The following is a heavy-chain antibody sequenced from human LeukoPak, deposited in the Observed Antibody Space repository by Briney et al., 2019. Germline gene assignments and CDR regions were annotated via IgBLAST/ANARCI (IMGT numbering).Heavy chain of an antibody. J-gene: IGHJ4*02. CDR3: ARDLPFDL. Sequence: PGGSLRLSCAASGFIFNKYWMTWVRQAPGEAPVWVANIKQNGGEIHYLDSVKGRFTISRDDAKNSLCLQMNSLRVEDTARYFCARDLPFDLWGQGTLVTVSS. CDR2: IKQNGGEI. V-gene: IGHV3-7*03. CDR1: GFIFNKYW.